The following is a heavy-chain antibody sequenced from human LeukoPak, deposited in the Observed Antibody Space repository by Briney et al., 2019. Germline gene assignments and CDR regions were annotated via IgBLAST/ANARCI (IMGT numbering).Heavy chain of an antibody. J-gene: IGHJ5*01. CDR3: ARIGTGRKAITIFEWFDP. V-gene: IGHV1-69*04. Sequence: ASVKVSCKASGGTSSSYAISWVRQAPGQGLEWMGRIIPILGIANYAQKFQGRVTITADKSTSTAYMELSSLRSEDTAVYYCARIGTGRKAITIFEWFDPWGQGTTVTVSS. CDR2: IIPILGIA. D-gene: IGHD3-3*01. CDR1: GGTSSSYA.